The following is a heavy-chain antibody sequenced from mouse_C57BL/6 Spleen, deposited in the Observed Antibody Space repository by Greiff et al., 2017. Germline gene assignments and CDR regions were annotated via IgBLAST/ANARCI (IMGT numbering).Heavy chain of an antibody. D-gene: IGHD1-1*01. J-gene: IGHJ2*01. Sequence: QVHVKQSGAELVKPGASVKISCKASGYAFSSYWMNWVKQRPGKGLEWIGQIYPGDGDTNYNGKFKGKATLTADKSSSTAYMQLSSLTSEDSAVYFCAREGVYYWDYWGQGTTLTVSS. CDR2: IYPGDGDT. V-gene: IGHV1-80*01. CDR3: AREGVYYWDY. CDR1: GYAFSSYW.